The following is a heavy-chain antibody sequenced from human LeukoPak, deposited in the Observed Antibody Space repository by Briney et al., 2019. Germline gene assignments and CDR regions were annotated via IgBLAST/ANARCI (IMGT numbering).Heavy chain of an antibody. Sequence: SETLSLTCTVSGYSISSGYYWGWIRQPPGKGLEWIGSINHSGSTYYNPSLKSRVTISVDTSKNQFSLKLSSVTAADTAVYYCARDYFDSGVFDPWGQGTLVTVSS. J-gene: IGHJ5*02. D-gene: IGHD2/OR15-2a*01. CDR3: ARDYFDSGVFDP. CDR2: INHSGST. CDR1: GYSISSGYY. V-gene: IGHV4-38-2*02.